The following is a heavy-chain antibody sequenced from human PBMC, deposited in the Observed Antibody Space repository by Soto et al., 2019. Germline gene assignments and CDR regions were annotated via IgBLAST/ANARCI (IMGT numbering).Heavy chain of an antibody. CDR1: GYPFTSYG. CDR2: INIYNGQT. Sequence: QVQLVQSGAEVRKPGASVRVSCKASGYPFTSYGISWVRQAPGRGLEWMGWINIYNGQTNYVQKLQGRVTMPTDTSTSTAFMELRSLRSDDTAVYYCARTPYISDWLSGFWGQGTLVTVSS. V-gene: IGHV1-18*01. CDR3: ARTPYISDWLSGF. D-gene: IGHD3-9*01. J-gene: IGHJ4*02.